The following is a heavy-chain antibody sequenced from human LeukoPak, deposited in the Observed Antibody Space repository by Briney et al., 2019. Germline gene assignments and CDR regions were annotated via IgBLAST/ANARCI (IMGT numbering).Heavy chain of an antibody. Sequence: PSETLSLTCTVSGGSISSYYWSWIRQPAGKGLEWIGRNYTSGSTNYNPSLKSRVTMSVDTSKNQFSLKLSSVTAADTAVYYCARVAERCSSTSCYYTFDYWGQGTLVTVSS. CDR1: GGSISSYY. CDR2: NYTSGST. J-gene: IGHJ4*02. CDR3: ARVAERCSSTSCYYTFDY. V-gene: IGHV4-4*07. D-gene: IGHD2-2*01.